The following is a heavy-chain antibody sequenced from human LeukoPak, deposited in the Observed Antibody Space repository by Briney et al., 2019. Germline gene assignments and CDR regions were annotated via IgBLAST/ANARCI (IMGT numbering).Heavy chain of an antibody. D-gene: IGHD6-19*01. CDR3: AKDRMIAVAGTY. CDR2: ISGSGGST. J-gene: IGHJ4*02. Sequence: GGSLRLSCAASGFTFSSYAMSWVRQAPXXXXXWVSAISGSGGSTYYADSVKGRFTISRDNSKNTLYLQMNSLRAEDTAVYYCAKDRMIAVAGTYWGQGTLVTVSS. CDR1: GFTFSSYA. V-gene: IGHV3-23*01.